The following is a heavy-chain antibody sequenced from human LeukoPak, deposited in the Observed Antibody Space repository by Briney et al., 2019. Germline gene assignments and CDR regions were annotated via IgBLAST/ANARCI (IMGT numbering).Heavy chain of an antibody. V-gene: IGHV1-18*01. CDR2: ISAYNGNT. D-gene: IGHD3-22*01. Sequence: ASVKVSCKASGGTFSSYGISWVRQAPGQGLEWTGWISAYNGNTNYAQKLQGRVTMTTDTSTSTAYMELRSLRSDDTAVYYCARDGRQPNYYDSGHNWFDPWGQGTLVTVSS. CDR1: GGTFSSYG. CDR3: ARDGRQPNYYDSGHNWFDP. J-gene: IGHJ5*02.